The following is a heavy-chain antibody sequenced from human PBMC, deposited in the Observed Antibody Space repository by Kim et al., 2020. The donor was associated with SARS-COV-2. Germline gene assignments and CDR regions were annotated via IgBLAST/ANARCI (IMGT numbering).Heavy chain of an antibody. D-gene: IGHD3-16*01. V-gene: IGHV4-59*08. Sequence: SETLSLTCTVSGASIDSLFWGWVRQTPEKGLEWIESIYYTGTPHYNPSLMSRVAISLDKSRNRFSLRLTSVTAADTATYFCARHLDASDPFYTLAYWGQGISVTVSS. CDR3: ARHLDASDPFYTLAY. CDR1: GASIDSLF. CDR2: IYYTGTP. J-gene: IGHJ6*02.